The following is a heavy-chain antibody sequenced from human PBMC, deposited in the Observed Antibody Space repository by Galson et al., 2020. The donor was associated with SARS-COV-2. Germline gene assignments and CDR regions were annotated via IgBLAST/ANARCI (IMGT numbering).Heavy chain of an antibody. CDR2: INPNSGGT. Sequence: ASVKVSCKASGYTFTGYYMHWVRQAPGQGLEWMGWINPNSGGTNYAQKFQGRVTMTRDTSISTAYMELSRLRSDDTAVYYCARDPLYYYGSGSGVYYYDGMDVWGQGTTVTVSS. CDR1: GYTFTGYY. D-gene: IGHD3-10*01. V-gene: IGHV1-2*02. CDR3: ARDPLYYYGSGSGVYYYDGMDV. J-gene: IGHJ6*02.